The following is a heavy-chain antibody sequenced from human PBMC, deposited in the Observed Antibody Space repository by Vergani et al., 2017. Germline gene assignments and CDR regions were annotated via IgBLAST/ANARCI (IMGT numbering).Heavy chain of an antibody. V-gene: IGHV1-2*02. CDR2: INPKNGLT. J-gene: IGHJ4*02. Sequence: QVQLVQSGAEVKRPGASVKVSCKASGYTFTGYYLHWVRLAPGQGLEWMGWINPKNGLTKYAQRFQGRVSLTGDTSITTAFMELSSLRSDDTAMYYCTSFPTETSEYYDSTGYYHRFFEKWGQGTLVTVSS. D-gene: IGHD3-16*01. CDR1: GYTFTGYY. CDR3: TSFPTETSEYYDSTGYYHRFFEK.